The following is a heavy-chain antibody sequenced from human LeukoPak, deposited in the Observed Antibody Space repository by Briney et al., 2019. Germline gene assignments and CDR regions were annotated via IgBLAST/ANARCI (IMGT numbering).Heavy chain of an antibody. J-gene: IGHJ4*02. Sequence: GIIPIFGTANYAQKFQGRVTITADESTSTAYMELSSLRSEDTAVYYCARTYSSSSTVGHLYWGQGTLVTVSS. CDR3: ARTYSSSSTVGHLY. CDR2: IIPIFGTA. D-gene: IGHD6-6*01. V-gene: IGHV1-69*01.